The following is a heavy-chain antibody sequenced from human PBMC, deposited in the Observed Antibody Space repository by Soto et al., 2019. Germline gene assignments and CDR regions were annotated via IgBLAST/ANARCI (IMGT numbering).Heavy chain of an antibody. CDR1: GSTHTIYF. CDR3: AGGGSYYAL. V-gene: IGHV1-2*02. Sequence: ASVEVSCKASGSTHTIYFIHWLRQAPGQGLEWMGWINSVSGGTNYAHKFQGRVSMTRDTSTTTAFMELSGLTSDDTAVYYCAGGGSYYALWGQGTLVTVSS. D-gene: IGHD1-26*01. J-gene: IGHJ4*02. CDR2: INSVSGGT.